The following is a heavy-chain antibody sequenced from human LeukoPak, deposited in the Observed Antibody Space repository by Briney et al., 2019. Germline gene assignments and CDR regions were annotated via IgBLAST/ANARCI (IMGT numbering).Heavy chain of an antibody. Sequence: QPGRSLRLSCAASGFSFNSYAMHWVRQAPGKGLEWVAVISYDGSNKYYADSVKGRFTISRDNSKNTLYLQMNSLRAEDTAVYYCARDQDGLMVYAIPALYGMDVWGQGTTVTVSS. CDR2: ISYDGSNK. CDR1: GFSFNSYA. V-gene: IGHV3-30-3*01. CDR3: ARDQDGLMVYAIPALYGMDV. D-gene: IGHD2-8*01. J-gene: IGHJ6*02.